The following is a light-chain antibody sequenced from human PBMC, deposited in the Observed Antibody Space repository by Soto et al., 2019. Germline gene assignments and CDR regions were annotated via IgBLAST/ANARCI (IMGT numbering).Light chain of an antibody. V-gene: IGLV2-14*01. CDR3: NSYTRFSTYV. CDR1: SSDVGLYDF. Sequence: QSVLTQPASVSGSPGQSITISCTGASSDVGLYDFVSWYQQHPGKAPKLLIYEVTYRPSGASSRFSGSKSGNTASLTISGLQAKDEADYYCNSYTRFSTYVFGTGTKVTVL. CDR2: EVT. J-gene: IGLJ1*01.